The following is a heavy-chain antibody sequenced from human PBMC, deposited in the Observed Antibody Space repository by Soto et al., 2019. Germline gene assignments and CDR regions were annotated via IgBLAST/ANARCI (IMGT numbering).Heavy chain of an antibody. V-gene: IGHV1-69*01. CDR3: AMGGSPYVWFNEY. Sequence: QEQLVQSGAEVKKPGSSMKVSCKASGDIFSSFAISWVRQAPGQGPEWMGGIIPVFGTTNYAQKFQDRVTITADESTNTAYMELSSLRSEDTAIYYCAMGGSPYVWFNEYWGQGTLVTVSS. CDR1: GDIFSSFA. J-gene: IGHJ4*02. CDR2: IIPVFGTT. D-gene: IGHD3-16*01.